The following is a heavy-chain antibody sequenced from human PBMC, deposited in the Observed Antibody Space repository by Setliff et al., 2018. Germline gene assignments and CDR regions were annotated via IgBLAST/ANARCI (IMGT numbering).Heavy chain of an antibody. CDR3: ARTGTYRYFDY. D-gene: IGHD1-1*01. CDR2: IYSGGTT. Sequence: SSETLSLPGKVSGDSMNSGVYYWAWIRQPPGKGLEWIGRIYSGGTTYYNSSLKSRVTISVDTSKSQFSLRLNSVTAADTAVYYCARTGTYRYFDYWGRGTLVTVS. V-gene: IGHV4-39*01. CDR1: GDSMNSGVYY. J-gene: IGHJ4*02.